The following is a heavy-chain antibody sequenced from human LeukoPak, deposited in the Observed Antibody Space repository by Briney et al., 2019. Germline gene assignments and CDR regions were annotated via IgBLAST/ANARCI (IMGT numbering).Heavy chain of an antibody. CDR1: GGSVSSGSYY. Sequence: SETLSLTCTVSGGSVSSGSYYWSWIRQPPGKGPEWIGYIYYSGSTNYNPSLKSRVTISVDTSKNQFSLKLSSVTAADTAVYYCARTPWASHFDYWGQGTLVTVSS. D-gene: IGHD2-15*01. CDR2: IYYSGST. CDR3: ARTPWASHFDY. J-gene: IGHJ4*02. V-gene: IGHV4-61*01.